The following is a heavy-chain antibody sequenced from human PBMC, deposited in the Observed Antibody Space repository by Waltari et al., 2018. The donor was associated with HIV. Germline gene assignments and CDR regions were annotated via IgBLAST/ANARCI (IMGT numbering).Heavy chain of an antibody. CDR2: IYYTGRA. J-gene: IGHJ2*01. D-gene: IGHD1-26*01. V-gene: IGHV4-39*01. CDR1: GGPVSSSSYF. Sequence: QLPLQESGPGLVKPSQTLSLTGTVSGGPVSSSSYFWGWIRPRPGKGLEWVGRIYYTGRAYYNLSLKSRVTISVDTSKNQFSLKVTSVTAADTAVYYCARHALRVGAAYWNFDLWGRGTLVTVSS. CDR3: ARHALRVGAAYWNFDL.